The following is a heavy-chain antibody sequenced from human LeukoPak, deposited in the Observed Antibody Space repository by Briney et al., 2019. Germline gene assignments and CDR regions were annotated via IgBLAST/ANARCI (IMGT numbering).Heavy chain of an antibody. Sequence: GASVNVSCKASGFTFTSYDINWVRQATGQGLEWMGWMNSNSGNTGYAEKFQGRVTMTRNTSVSTAYMELSSLRSEDTAVYYCAKAAMGEGYFFDNWGQGTLVTVSS. CDR2: MNSNSGNT. CDR1: GFTFTSYD. D-gene: IGHD3-16*01. J-gene: IGHJ4*02. CDR3: AKAAMGEGYFFDN. V-gene: IGHV1-8*01.